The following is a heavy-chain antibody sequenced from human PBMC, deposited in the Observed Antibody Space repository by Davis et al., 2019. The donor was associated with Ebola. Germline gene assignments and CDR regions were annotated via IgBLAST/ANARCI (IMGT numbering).Heavy chain of an antibody. V-gene: IGHV3-30-3*01. CDR3: ARDLGIAAASDLLYYYHGMDV. Sequence: PGGSLRLSCAASGFTFNTYGMHWVRQAPGKGLQWVAVISFDGSDKYFADSVKGRFPISRDNSKNTLYLQMNSLRAEDTAVYYCARDLGIAAASDLLYYYHGMDVWGKGTTVTVSS. D-gene: IGHD6-13*01. J-gene: IGHJ6*04. CDR2: ISFDGSDK. CDR1: GFTFNTYG.